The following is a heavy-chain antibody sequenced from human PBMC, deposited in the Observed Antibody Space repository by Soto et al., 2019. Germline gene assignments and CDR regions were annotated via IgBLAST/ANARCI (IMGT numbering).Heavy chain of an antibody. V-gene: IGHV3-30*18. CDR2: ISYDGSNK. CDR1: GFTFSSYG. Sequence: GGSLRLSCAASGFTFSSYGMHRVRQAPGKGLEWVAVISYDGSNKYYADSVKGRFTISRDNSKNTLYLQMNSLRAEDTAVYYCAKVRRASRWPHGAFDYWGQGTLVTVSS. D-gene: IGHD2-2*01. CDR3: AKVRRASRWPHGAFDY. J-gene: IGHJ4*02.